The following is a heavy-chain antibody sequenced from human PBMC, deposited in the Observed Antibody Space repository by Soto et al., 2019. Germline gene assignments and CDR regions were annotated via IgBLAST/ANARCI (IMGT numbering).Heavy chain of an antibody. D-gene: IGHD3-16*01. CDR2: INQDGSDT. V-gene: IGHV3-7*05. CDR1: GVTLSTYC. CDR3: ATLREPGKDPLRGYFDL. Sequence: EVQLVESGGDLVQPGESLRLSCAASGVTLSTYCMSWVRQTPGKGLEWVANINQDGSDTHYVDSVKGRFTMSRDNAKNSLFLQMNSLRAEDTALYYCATLREPGKDPLRGYFDLWGRGTPVTVSS. J-gene: IGHJ2*01.